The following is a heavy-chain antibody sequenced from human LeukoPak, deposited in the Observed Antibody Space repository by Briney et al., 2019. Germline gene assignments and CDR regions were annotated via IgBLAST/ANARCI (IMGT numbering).Heavy chain of an antibody. V-gene: IGHV3-23*01. CDR1: GVTLSNYA. D-gene: IGHD5-18*01. J-gene: IGHJ4*02. CDR2: ISSGGSGGNT. Sequence: GGSLRLSCVASGVTLSNYAMSWARQAPGKGLEWVSGISSGGSGGNTYYADSVKGRFTISRDNSKNMLYLQMNSLRAEDTAVYYCAKDQDWPTAMITNWGQGTLVTVSS. CDR3: AKDQDWPTAMITN.